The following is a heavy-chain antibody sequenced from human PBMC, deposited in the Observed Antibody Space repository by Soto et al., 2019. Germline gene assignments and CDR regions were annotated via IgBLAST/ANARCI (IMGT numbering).Heavy chain of an antibody. CDR3: SIGSWSAETFDV. CDR2: IIPMLPVT. D-gene: IGHD2-2*01. Sequence: QVHLIQSGAEVKKPGSSVKVSCKAAGGTFNTYTLFWVRQAPGHGLECMGRIIPMLPVTNSAQKFQGRLTLTAHKSTGTAIMELTSLTSDDTDVYYCSIGSWSAETFDVWGQGTRVTVTS. J-gene: IGHJ3*01. V-gene: IGHV1-69*02. CDR1: GGTFNTYT.